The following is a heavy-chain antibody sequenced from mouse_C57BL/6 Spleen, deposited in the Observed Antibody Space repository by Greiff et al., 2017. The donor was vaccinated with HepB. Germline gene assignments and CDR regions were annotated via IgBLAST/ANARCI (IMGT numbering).Heavy chain of an antibody. CDR3: ARLDYGSSYVDY. Sequence: EVHLVESGAELVKPGASVKLSCTASGFNIKDYYMHWVKQRTEQGLEWIGRIDPEDGETKYAPKFQGKATLTADTSSNTAYLQLSSLTSEDTAVYYCARLDYGSSYVDYWGQGTTLTVSS. V-gene: IGHV14-2*01. CDR2: IDPEDGET. D-gene: IGHD1-1*01. CDR1: GFNIKDYY. J-gene: IGHJ2*01.